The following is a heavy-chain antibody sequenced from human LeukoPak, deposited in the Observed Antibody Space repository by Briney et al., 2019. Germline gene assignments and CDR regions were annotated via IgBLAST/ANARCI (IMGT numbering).Heavy chain of an antibody. CDR3: ARGGAYYHSSGHLLRRHFDY. CDR1: GGSISSYY. V-gene: IGHV4-59*01. CDR2: IYYSGST. D-gene: IGHD3-22*01. J-gene: IGHJ4*02. Sequence: SETLSLTCTVSGGSISSYYWSWIRQPPGKGLEWIGYIYYSGSTNYNPSLKSRVTISVDTSKNQFSLKLSSVTAADTAVYYCARGGAYYHSSGHLLRRHFDYWGQGTLVTVSS.